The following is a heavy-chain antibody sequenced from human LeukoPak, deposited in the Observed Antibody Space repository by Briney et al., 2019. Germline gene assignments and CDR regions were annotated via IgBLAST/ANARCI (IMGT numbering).Heavy chain of an antibody. V-gene: IGHV1-2*02. CDR1: GYTFTGYY. CDR2: INPNSGGT. J-gene: IGHJ4*02. CDR3: ARGSHCSSTSCYVEGYFTY. D-gene: IGHD2-2*01. Sequence: GASVKVSCKASGYTFTGYYMHWVRQAPGQGLEWMGWINPNSGGTNYAQKFQGRVTMTRDTSISTAYMELSRLRSDDTAMYYCARGSHCSSTSCYVEGYFTYWGQGTLVTVSS.